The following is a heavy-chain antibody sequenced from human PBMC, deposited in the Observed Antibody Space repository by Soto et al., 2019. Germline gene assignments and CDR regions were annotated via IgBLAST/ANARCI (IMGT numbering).Heavy chain of an antibody. CDR2: IYYSGST. CDR1: GGSVSDKRW. D-gene: IGHD3-9*01. V-gene: IGHV4-39*01. Sequence: ASETLSLTCALSGGSVSDKRWWTWVRQTPGKGLEWIGSIYYSGSTYYNPSLKSRVTISVDTSKNQFSLKLSSVTAADTAVYYCARPNYDILTGYFDYWGQGTLVTVSS. J-gene: IGHJ4*02. CDR3: ARPNYDILTGYFDY.